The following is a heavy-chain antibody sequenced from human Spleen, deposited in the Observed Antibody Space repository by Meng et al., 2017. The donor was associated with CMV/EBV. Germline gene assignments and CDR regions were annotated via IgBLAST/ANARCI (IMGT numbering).Heavy chain of an antibody. CDR3: ASFPMVRGVEPGY. CDR1: GGSFSGYY. Sequence: QAQLQQWGAGLLKPSETLSLTCAVYGGSFSGYYWSWIRQPPGKGLEWIGEINHSGSTNYNPSLKSRVTISVDTSKNQFSLKLSSVTAADTAVYYCASFPMVRGVEPGYWGQGTLVTVSS. CDR2: INHSGST. J-gene: IGHJ4*02. V-gene: IGHV4-34*01. D-gene: IGHD3-10*01.